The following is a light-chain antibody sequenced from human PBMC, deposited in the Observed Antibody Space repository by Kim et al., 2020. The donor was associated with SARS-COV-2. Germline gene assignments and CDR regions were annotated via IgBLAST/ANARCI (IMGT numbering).Light chain of an antibody. CDR1: SLRTYY. J-gene: IGLJ1*01. V-gene: IGLV3-19*01. CDR3: NSLVSSGKRLL. Sequence: SSELTQDPAVSVALGQTVRITCQGDSLRTYYANWYQQQLGQAPVLVIYGQHNWPSGIPDRFSASSSGNTAFLTITGARAEDEAAYYCNSLVSSGKRLLFG. CDR2: GQH.